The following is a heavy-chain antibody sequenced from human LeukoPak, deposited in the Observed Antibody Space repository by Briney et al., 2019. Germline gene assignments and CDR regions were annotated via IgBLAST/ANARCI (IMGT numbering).Heavy chain of an antibody. J-gene: IGHJ3*02. CDR1: GGSISSGGYY. CDR3: ARDRALRYNWNYDAFDI. CDR2: IYHSGST. V-gene: IGHV4-30-2*01. D-gene: IGHD1-7*01. Sequence: SETLSLTCTVSGGSISSGGYYWSWIRQPPGKGLEWIGYIYHSGSTYYNPSLKSRVTISVDRSKNQFSLKLSSVTAADTAVYYCARDRALRYNWNYDAFDIWGQGTMVTVSS.